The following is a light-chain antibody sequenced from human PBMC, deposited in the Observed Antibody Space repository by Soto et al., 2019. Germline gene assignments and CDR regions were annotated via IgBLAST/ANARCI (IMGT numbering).Light chain of an antibody. Sequence: EIMMTQSPSTLSVSTGERATLSCRASQSVSSNLAWYQQKPGQAPRLLIYGASTRATGIPARFSGSGSGTEFTLTISSLQSEDFAVYYCQQYNNWPPITFGQGTRLEIK. J-gene: IGKJ5*01. CDR3: QQYNNWPPIT. CDR1: QSVSSN. V-gene: IGKV3D-15*01. CDR2: GAS.